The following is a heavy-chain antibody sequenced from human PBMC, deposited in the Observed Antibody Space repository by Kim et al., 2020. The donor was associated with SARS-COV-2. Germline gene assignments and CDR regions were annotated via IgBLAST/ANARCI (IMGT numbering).Heavy chain of an antibody. CDR3: AGDRRAARPLDY. V-gene: IGHV1-3*01. D-gene: IGHD6-6*01. Sequence: YSQKCQGRVTITRDTSASTAYMGLSSLRSEDTAVYYCAGDRRAARPLDYWGQGTLVTVSS. J-gene: IGHJ4*02.